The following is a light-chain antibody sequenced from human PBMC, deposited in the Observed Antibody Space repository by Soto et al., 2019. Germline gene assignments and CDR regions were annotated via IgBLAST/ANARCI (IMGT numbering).Light chain of an antibody. J-gene: IGKJ5*01. Sequence: LPKSPATLSLSPGERATLSCTASQGISTYIAWYQQKPGQPPRLLMFDASRRATGIPPRFSGGGFGREFTLTISSLQLEDFAVYSCQQRGESFGQGTRLEIK. CDR3: QQRGES. V-gene: IGKV3-11*02. CDR2: DAS. CDR1: QGISTY.